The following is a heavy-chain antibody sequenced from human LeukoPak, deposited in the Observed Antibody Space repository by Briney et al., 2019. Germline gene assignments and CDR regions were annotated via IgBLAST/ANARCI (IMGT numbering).Heavy chain of an antibody. J-gene: IGHJ6*02. CDR1: GYTFTGYY. V-gene: IGHV1-8*02. D-gene: IGHD3-22*01. CDR2: MNPNSGNT. Sequence: ASVKVSCKASGYTFTGYYMHWVRQATGQGLEWMGWMNPNSGNTGYAQKFQGRVTMTRNTSISTAYMELSSLRSEDTAVYYCARAYYDSNGYYYIYYYYGMDVWGQGTTVTVSS. CDR3: ARAYYDSNGYYYIYYYYGMDV.